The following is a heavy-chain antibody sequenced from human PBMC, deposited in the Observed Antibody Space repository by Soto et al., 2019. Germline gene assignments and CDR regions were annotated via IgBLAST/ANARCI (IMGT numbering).Heavy chain of an antibody. J-gene: IGHJ5*02. V-gene: IGHV1-46*01. CDR1: GYTFTSYY. CDR3: ARDKVDGYCSGGSCPNWFDP. CDR2: INPSGGST. Sequence: ASVKVSCKASGYTFTSYYMHWVRQAPGQGLEWMGIINPSGGSTSYAQKFQGRVTMTRDTSTSTVYMELSSLRSEDTAVYYCARDKVDGYCSGGSCPNWFDPWGHGTLVTVSS. D-gene: IGHD2-15*01.